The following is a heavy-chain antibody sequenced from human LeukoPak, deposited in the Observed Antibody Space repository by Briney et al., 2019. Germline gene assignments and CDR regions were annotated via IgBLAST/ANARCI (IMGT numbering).Heavy chain of an antibody. CDR1: GFTFSSYG. D-gene: IGHD3-10*01. CDR3: AKDHGLYYGSGSFLDC. CDR2: IRYDGSNK. J-gene: IGHJ4*02. V-gene: IGHV3-30*02. Sequence: GGSLRLSCAASGFTFSSYGMHRVRQAPGKGLEWVAFIRYDGSNKYYADSVKGRFTISRDNSKNTLYLQMNSLRAEDTAVYYCAKDHGLYYGSGSFLDCWGRGTLVTVSS.